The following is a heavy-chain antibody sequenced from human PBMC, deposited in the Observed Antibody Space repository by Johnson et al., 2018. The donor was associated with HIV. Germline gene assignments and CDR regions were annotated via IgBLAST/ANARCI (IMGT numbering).Heavy chain of an antibody. CDR2: ISYDGSNK. CDR3: AKGRDGAFDI. Sequence: QVQLVESGGGVVQPGRSLRLSCAASGFIFSSYAMHWVRQAPGKGLEWVAVISYDGSNKYYADSVKGRFTISRDNSKNTLYLQMNSLRAEDTAVYYCAKGRDGAFDIWGQGTMVTVSS. D-gene: IGHD5-24*01. CDR1: GFIFSSYA. J-gene: IGHJ3*02. V-gene: IGHV3-30-3*01.